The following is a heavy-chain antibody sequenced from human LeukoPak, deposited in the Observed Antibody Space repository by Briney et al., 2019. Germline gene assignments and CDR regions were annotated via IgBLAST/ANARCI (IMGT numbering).Heavy chain of an antibody. J-gene: IGHJ4*02. D-gene: IGHD2-8*01. Sequence: PSETLSHTCTASGASISSFYWSWIRQPPGRGLEWIGYIFYTGSTNYNPSLKGRVTLSMDTSKNQFSLNLTSVTAADTAVYYCARNRGTSHLDYWGQGTLVAHSS. V-gene: IGHV4-59*01. CDR1: GASISSFY. CDR3: ARNRGTSHLDY. CDR2: IFYTGST.